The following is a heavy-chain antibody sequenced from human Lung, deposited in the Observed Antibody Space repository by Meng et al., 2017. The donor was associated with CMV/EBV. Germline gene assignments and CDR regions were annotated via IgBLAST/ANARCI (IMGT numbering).Heavy chain of an antibody. D-gene: IGHD5-24*01. V-gene: IGHV1-2*04. Sequence: SGYTFIDHYIDWLRQAPGHGLEWMVWIAPDNGDTNYAQTFQVWVTMPRDKSINTAYLELSRLRFADTAVYYCARGVVNYRGKEQLDDWGQGSLVTVSS. J-gene: IGHJ4*02. CDR2: IAPDNGDT. CDR1: GYTFIDHY. CDR3: ARGVVNYRGKEQLDD.